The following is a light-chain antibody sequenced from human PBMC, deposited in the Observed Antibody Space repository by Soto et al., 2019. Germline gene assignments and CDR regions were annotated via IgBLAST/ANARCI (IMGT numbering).Light chain of an antibody. CDR1: SSDVGGYNY. Sequence: QSALTQPASVSGSPGQSITISCTGTSSDVGGYNYVSWYQQHPGKAPKLMIYDVSNRPSGVSNRFSGSKSGNTASLTLSGLQAEDEADYYCSSYTSSITLLYVFGTGTKLTVL. V-gene: IGLV2-14*01. CDR2: DVS. J-gene: IGLJ1*01. CDR3: SSYTSSITLLYV.